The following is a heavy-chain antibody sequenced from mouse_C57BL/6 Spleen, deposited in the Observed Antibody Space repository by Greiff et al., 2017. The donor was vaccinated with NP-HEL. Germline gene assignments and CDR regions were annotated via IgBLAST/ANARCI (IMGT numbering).Heavy chain of an antibody. D-gene: IGHD1-1*01. CDR1: GFTFSSYA. J-gene: IGHJ1*03. CDR3: ARALYGSSYYWYFDV. Sequence: EVKLVESGGGLVKPGGSLKLSCAASGFTFSSYAMSWVRQTPEKRLEWVATISDGGSYTYYPDNVKGRFTISRDNAKNNLYLQMSHLKSEDTAMYYCARALYGSSYYWYFDVWGTGTTVTVSS. V-gene: IGHV5-4*03. CDR2: ISDGGSYT.